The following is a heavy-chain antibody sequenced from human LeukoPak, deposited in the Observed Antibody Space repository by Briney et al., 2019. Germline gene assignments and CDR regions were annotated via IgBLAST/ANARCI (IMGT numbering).Heavy chain of an antibody. D-gene: IGHD6-6*01. CDR1: GGSISGCY. CDR2: IYAIGIT. J-gene: IGHJ5*02. V-gene: IGHV4-59*01. CDR3: ARLRSKVEYSSSSNWSDP. Sequence: SETLSLTCTVSGGSISGCYWRWIREPPGRGREWLGYIYAIGITNYSPSLKSRVTISVDMSKNQFSLKLSSVTAADTAVYYCARLRSKVEYSSSSNWSDPWGQGTLVTVSS.